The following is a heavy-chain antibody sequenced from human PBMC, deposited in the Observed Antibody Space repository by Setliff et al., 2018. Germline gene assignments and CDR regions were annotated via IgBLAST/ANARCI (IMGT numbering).Heavy chain of an antibody. Sequence: ASVKVSCKVSGYTLTELSIHWVRQAPGKGLEWMGGFDPEDSDTMLAQRFQGRFTMTQDTSTDTAYMELRSLSSEDTAIYFCASFLSNFSRPFDYWGQGSLVTVSS. J-gene: IGHJ4*02. CDR1: GYTLTELS. CDR2: FDPEDSDT. CDR3: ASFLSNFSRPFDY. V-gene: IGHV1-24*01.